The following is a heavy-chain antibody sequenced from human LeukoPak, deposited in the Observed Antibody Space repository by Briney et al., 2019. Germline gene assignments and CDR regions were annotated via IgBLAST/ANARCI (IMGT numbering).Heavy chain of an antibody. Sequence: GESLKISCQASGYSFTNYWIGWVRQMPGKGLEWMGIIYPGDSDTRYSPSFQGQVTISADKSISTAYLQWSSLKASDTAMYYCARLSSPYYDFWSGYYDNTDHFDYWGQGTLVTVSS. CDR1: GYSFTNYW. CDR3: ARLSSPYYDFWSGYYDNTDHFDY. J-gene: IGHJ4*02. V-gene: IGHV5-51*01. CDR2: IYPGDSDT. D-gene: IGHD3-3*01.